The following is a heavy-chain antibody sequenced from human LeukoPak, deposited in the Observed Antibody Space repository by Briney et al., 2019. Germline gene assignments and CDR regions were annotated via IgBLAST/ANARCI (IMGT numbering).Heavy chain of an antibody. V-gene: IGHV1-2*02. Sequence: ASVKVSCKASGYTFTGYYIHWVRQAPGQGLEWMAWINPNSGDTDCAQKFQGRVSMTRDTSISTAYMDLSRLTSDDTAVYYCAILLGATTSFDYWGQGTLVTVSS. CDR3: AILLGATTSFDY. J-gene: IGHJ4*02. CDR2: INPNSGDT. D-gene: IGHD1-26*01. CDR1: GYTFTGYY.